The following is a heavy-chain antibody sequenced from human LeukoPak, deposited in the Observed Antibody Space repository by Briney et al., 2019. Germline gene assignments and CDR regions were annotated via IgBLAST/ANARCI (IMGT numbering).Heavy chain of an antibody. CDR2: IIPIFGTA. V-gene: IGHV1-69*13. Sequence: GASVKVSCKASGGTFSSYAISWVRQAPGQGLEWMGGIIPIFGTANYAQKFQGRVTITADESTSTAYMELSSLRSEDTAVYYCARGYDIVVVPAASTWAFDIWGQGTMVTVSS. D-gene: IGHD2-2*01. J-gene: IGHJ3*02. CDR3: ARGYDIVVVPAASTWAFDI. CDR1: GGTFSSYA.